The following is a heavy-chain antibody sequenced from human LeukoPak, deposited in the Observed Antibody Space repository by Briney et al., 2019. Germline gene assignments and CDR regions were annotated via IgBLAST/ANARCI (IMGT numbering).Heavy chain of an antibody. V-gene: IGHV1-2*02. J-gene: IGHJ4*02. Sequence: APVKVSCKASGYTFTGYYMHWVRQAPGQGLEWMGWINPNSGGTNYAQKFQGRVTMTRDTSISTAYMELSRLRSDDTAVYYCARRGIAAAGIDYWGQGTLVTVSS. CDR1: GYTFTGYY. CDR3: ARRGIAAAGIDY. D-gene: IGHD6-13*01. CDR2: INPNSGGT.